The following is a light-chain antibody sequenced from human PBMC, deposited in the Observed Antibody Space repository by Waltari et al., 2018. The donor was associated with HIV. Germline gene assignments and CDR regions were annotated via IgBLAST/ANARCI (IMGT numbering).Light chain of an antibody. CDR2: DDS. J-gene: IGLJ3*02. Sequence: SYVLTQPPSVSVAPGQTARLPCGGDTNINKGVHWYQHKPGQAPVLVVYDDSDRPSGIPDRFSGFNSENTATLTITRVEVGDEADYYCQVWGSDNDHPVFGGGTKVTVL. CDR1: TNINKG. V-gene: IGLV3-21*02. CDR3: QVWGSDNDHPV.